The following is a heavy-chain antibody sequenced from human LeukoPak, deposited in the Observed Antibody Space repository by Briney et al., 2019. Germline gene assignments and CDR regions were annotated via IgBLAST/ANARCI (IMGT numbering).Heavy chain of an antibody. CDR2: IYYSGST. D-gene: IGHD1-26*01. CDR3: ARASTLYSLGKYYYYMDV. Sequence: SETLSLTCTVSGGSISSHYWSWIRQPPGKGLEWIGYIYYSGSTNYNPPLKSRVTISVDTSKNQFSLKLSSVTAADTAVYYCARASTLYSLGKYYYYMDVWGKGTTVTVSS. CDR1: GGSISSHY. J-gene: IGHJ6*03. V-gene: IGHV4-59*11.